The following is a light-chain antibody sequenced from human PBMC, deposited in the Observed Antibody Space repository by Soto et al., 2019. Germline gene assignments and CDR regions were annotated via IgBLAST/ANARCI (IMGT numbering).Light chain of an antibody. Sequence: LTQPASVSGSPGQSITISCTGTSSDVGGYNYVSWYQQYPGKAPKLMIYDVSNRPSEVSNRFFGSKSGNTASLTISGLQAEDEADYYCSAYTSSSTYVFGAGTKVTVL. CDR3: SAYTSSSTYV. V-gene: IGLV2-14*01. J-gene: IGLJ1*01. CDR2: DVS. CDR1: SSDVGGYNY.